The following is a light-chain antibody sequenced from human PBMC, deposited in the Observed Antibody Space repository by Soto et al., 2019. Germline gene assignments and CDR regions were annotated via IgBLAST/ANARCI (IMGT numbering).Light chain of an antibody. CDR3: SSYAGSNNVVV. Sequence: QSALTQPPSASGSPGQSVTISCTGTSSDVGGYNYVSWYQQHPGKAPKLMIYEVSKRPSGVPDRISGSKSGNTASLTVSGLQAEDEADYYCSSYAGSNNVVVFGGGTQLTVL. V-gene: IGLV2-8*01. CDR2: EVS. J-gene: IGLJ2*01. CDR1: SSDVGGYNY.